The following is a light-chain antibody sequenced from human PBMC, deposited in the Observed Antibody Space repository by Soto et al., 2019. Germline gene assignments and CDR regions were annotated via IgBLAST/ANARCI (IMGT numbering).Light chain of an antibody. CDR3: QQYGSSGT. V-gene: IGKV3-20*01. CDR1: QSVSNNY. J-gene: IGKJ5*01. CDR2: DAS. Sequence: EIVLTQSPGTLSLSPGERATLSCRASQSVSNNYVAWYQQKPGQAPRLLIYDASNRATGIPDRFSGSGSGTDFTLTISRLEPEDFAVYYCQQYGSSGTFGQGTQLEIK.